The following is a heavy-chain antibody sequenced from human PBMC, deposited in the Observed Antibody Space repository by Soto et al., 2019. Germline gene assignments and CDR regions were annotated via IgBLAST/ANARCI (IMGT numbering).Heavy chain of an antibody. CDR3: DTATNEIYTPSLHYALPISVQ. Sequence: MSYARHSPNKKLEWVADISSDGSNKYYADSVKGRYNISRDNSKNTLYLQMNSLRTEDTAVYFCDTATNEIYTPSLHYALPISVQ. D-gene: IGHD4-17*01. V-gene: IGHV3-30-3*01. CDR2: ISSDGSNK. J-gene: IGHJ1*01.